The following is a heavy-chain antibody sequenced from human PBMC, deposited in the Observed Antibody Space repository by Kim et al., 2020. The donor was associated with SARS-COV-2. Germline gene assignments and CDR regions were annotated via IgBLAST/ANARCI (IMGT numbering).Heavy chain of an antibody. V-gene: IGHV3-30*07. CDR3: AREQAYYDILTGYYMDYFDY. D-gene: IGHD3-9*01. J-gene: IGHJ4*02. Sequence: RFTISRDNSKNALYLQMSSLRAEDTAVYYCAREQAYYDILTGYYMDYFDYWGQGTLVTVSS.